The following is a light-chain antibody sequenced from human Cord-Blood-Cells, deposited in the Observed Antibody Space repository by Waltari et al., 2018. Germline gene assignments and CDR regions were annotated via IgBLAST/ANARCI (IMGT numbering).Light chain of an antibody. J-gene: IGKJ5*01. V-gene: IGKV1-39*01. CDR3: QQSYSEIT. CDR1: QSISSY. Sequence: DIQMTQSPSSLSASVGDRVTITCRASQSISSYLNWYQQKPGKAPKLLIYAASSLQSGVPSRVSGSGSGTDFTLTISSLQPEDFATYYCQQSYSEITFGQGTRLEIK. CDR2: AAS.